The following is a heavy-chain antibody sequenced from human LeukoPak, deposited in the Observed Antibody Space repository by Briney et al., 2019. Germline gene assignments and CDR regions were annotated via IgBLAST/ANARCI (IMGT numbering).Heavy chain of an antibody. Sequence: ASVKVSCKASGYTFTSYGISWVRQAPGQGLEWMGWISAYNGNTNYAQKLQGRVTMTTDTSTSTAYMELRSLRSDDTAVYYCARVLVPVVPAQLYYYYMDVWGKGTTVTVSS. CDR3: ARVLVPVVPAQLYYYYMDV. D-gene: IGHD2-2*01. CDR2: ISAYNGNT. J-gene: IGHJ6*03. CDR1: GYTFTSYG. V-gene: IGHV1-18*01.